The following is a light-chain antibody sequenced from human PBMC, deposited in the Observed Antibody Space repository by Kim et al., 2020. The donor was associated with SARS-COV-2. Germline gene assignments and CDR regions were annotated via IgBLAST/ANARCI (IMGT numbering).Light chain of an antibody. Sequence: SPGRTARTTCSGLALAMELAYWYQLRPGQAPVLAIYKDTERPSGIPERFSGSTSGTTVTLTISGVQAEDEADYYCQSADTAGTSVLFGGGTQLTVL. CDR1: ALAMEL. J-gene: IGLJ2*01. CDR2: KDT. CDR3: QSADTAGTSVL. V-gene: IGLV3-25*03.